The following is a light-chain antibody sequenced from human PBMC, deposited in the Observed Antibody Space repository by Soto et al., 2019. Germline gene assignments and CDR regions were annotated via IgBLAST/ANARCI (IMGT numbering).Light chain of an antibody. V-gene: IGKV4-1*01. CDR2: WAS. CDR1: QSVLYSSNNKNY. CDR3: QHYSNTPLT. J-gene: IGKJ4*01. Sequence: DIVMTQSPDSLAVSLGERATINCKSSQSVLYSSNNKNYLSWYQQKAGQPPKLLIYWASTRESGVPDRFSGSGSGTDFTLNISSLQAEDVAVYSCQHYSNTPLTFGGGTKVEIK.